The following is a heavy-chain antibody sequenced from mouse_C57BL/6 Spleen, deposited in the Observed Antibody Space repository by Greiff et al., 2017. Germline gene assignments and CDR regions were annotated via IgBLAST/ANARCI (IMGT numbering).Heavy chain of an antibody. CDR3: AREGNYSVLRGDY. J-gene: IGHJ4*01. D-gene: IGHD2-12*01. CDR2: IDPSDSYT. CDR1: GYTFTSYW. Sequence: QVQLQQPGAELVKPGASVKLSCKASGYTFTSYWMQWVKQRPGQGLEWIGEIDPSDSYTNYYQKFKGKATLTVDTSSSTAYMQLSSLTSEDSAVYYCAREGNYSVLRGDYWGQGTSVTVSS. V-gene: IGHV1-50*01.